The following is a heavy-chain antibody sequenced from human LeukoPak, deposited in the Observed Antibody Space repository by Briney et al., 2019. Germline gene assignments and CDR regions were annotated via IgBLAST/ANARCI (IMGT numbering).Heavy chain of an antibody. CDR1: GGSMSSHF. J-gene: IGHJ5*02. Sequence: SETLSLTCTVSGGSMSSHFWSWIRQPAGKGLEWIGRIYTSGSTNYNPSLKSRVTMSVDTSKNQFSLKLSSVTAADTAVYYCARAGGYGGMNWFDPWGQGTLVTVSS. D-gene: IGHD4-23*01. CDR2: IYTSGST. CDR3: ARAGGYGGMNWFDP. V-gene: IGHV4-4*07.